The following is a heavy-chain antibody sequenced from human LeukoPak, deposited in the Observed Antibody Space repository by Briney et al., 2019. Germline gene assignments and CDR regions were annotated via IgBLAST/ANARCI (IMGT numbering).Heavy chain of an antibody. CDR3: ARSAHWSGYYTPPSY. V-gene: IGHV3-21*01. Sequence: GGSLRLSCAASGFTFSSYSMNWVRQAPGKGLEWVSSISSSSSYIYYADPVKGRFTISRDNAKNSLYLQMNSLRAEDTAVYYCARSAHWSGYYTPPSYWGQGTLVTVSS. D-gene: IGHD3-3*01. CDR2: ISSSSSYI. J-gene: IGHJ4*02. CDR1: GFTFSSYS.